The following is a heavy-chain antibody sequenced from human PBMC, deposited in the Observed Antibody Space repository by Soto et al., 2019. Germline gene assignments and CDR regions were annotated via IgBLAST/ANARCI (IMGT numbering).Heavy chain of an antibody. J-gene: IGHJ4*02. CDR2: ISGSGGST. D-gene: IGHD3-3*01. CDR1: GFTFSSYA. CDR3: AKAGMKDYDFWSGYYWVDY. Sequence: GSLSLSCAASGFTFSSYAMSWVRQAPGKGLEWVSAISGSGGSTYYADSVKGRFTISRDNSKNTLYLQMNSLRAEDTAVYYCAKAGMKDYDFWSGYYWVDYWGQGTLVTVSS. V-gene: IGHV3-23*01.